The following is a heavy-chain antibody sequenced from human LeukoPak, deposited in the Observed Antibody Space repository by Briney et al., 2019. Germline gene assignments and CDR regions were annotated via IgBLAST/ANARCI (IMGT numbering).Heavy chain of an antibody. V-gene: IGHV3-48*03. J-gene: IGHJ6*04. Sequence: PGGSLRLSCAASGFTFSSYEMNWVGQARGKGGEGVSYISSSGRTIDYADSVKGGLTIYREKDKKSLYLQMNSLRAEDTAVYYCAELGITMIGGVWGKGTTVTISS. CDR2: ISSSGRTI. D-gene: IGHD3-10*02. CDR1: GFTFSSYE. CDR3: AELGITMIGGV.